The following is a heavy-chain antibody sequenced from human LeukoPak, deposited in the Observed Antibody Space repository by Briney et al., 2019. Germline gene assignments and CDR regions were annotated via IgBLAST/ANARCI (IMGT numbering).Heavy chain of an antibody. Sequence: PAETLSLTCTVSGGSISSYYWSWIRQPPGKGLEWIGYINYSGSTNYNPSLKRRVTISVDTCKNQFSLKLSYVTAADTAVYYCARGESKRYSGYDYYVMDVWGQGTTVTVSS. J-gene: IGHJ6*02. CDR3: ARGESKRYSGYDYYVMDV. D-gene: IGHD5-12*01. CDR2: INYSGST. V-gene: IGHV4-59*01. CDR1: GGSISSYY.